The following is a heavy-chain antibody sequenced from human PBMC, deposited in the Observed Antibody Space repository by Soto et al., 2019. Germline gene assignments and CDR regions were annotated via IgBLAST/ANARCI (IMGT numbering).Heavy chain of an antibody. V-gene: IGHV1-46*01. CDR3: ARSQEVVVVPAAPIDY. J-gene: IGHJ4*02. CDR2: INPSGGGT. D-gene: IGHD2-2*01. Sequence: SVKVSCKTSGYTFSNYYIHWVRQAPVQGLEWMGRINPSGGGTSYAQKFQGRVTMTRVTSTSTVYMDLRSLTSEDTAVYYCARSQEVVVVPAAPIDYWGQGTLVTVSS. CDR1: GYTFSNYY.